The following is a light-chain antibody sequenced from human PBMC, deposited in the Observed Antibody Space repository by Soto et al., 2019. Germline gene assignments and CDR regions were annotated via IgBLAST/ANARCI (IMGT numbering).Light chain of an antibody. J-gene: IGKJ1*01. CDR3: QQYFRPWT. CDR2: WAS. CDR1: QSVLYSSNNKNY. Sequence: DIVMTQSPDSLAVSLGERATINGKSSQSVLYSSNNKNYLAWYQQKPGQPPKLLIYWASTRESGVPDRFSGSGSGTDFTITISSLQAEDVAVYYCQQYFRPWTFGQGTKVEIK. V-gene: IGKV4-1*01.